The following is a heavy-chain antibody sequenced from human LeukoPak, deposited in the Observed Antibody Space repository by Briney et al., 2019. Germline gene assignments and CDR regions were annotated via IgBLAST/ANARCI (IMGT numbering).Heavy chain of an antibody. J-gene: IGHJ5*02. Sequence: SETLSLTCTVSGYSISSGYYWGWIRQPPGKGLEWIGSIYHSGSTYYNPSLKSRVTISVDTSKNQFSLKLSSVTAADTAVYYCGRAGDCSSTSCYSWFDPWGQGTLVTVSS. CDR1: GYSISSGYY. V-gene: IGHV4-38-2*02. CDR3: GRAGDCSSTSCYSWFDP. D-gene: IGHD2-2*01. CDR2: IYHSGST.